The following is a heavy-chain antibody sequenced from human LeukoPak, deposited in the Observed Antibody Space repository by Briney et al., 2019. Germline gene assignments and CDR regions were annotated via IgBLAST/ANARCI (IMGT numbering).Heavy chain of an antibody. CDR2: ISSSSYI. CDR3: ARGRPEAFGVVIKHYYYYYGMDV. V-gene: IGHV3-21*01. Sequence: PGGSLRLSCAASGFTFSSYSMNWVRQAPGKGLEWVSSISSSSYIYYADSVKGRFTISRDNAKNSLYLQMNSLRAEDTAVYYCARGRPEAFGVVIKHYYYYYGMDVWGQGTTVTVSS. CDR1: GFTFSSYS. D-gene: IGHD3-3*01. J-gene: IGHJ6*02.